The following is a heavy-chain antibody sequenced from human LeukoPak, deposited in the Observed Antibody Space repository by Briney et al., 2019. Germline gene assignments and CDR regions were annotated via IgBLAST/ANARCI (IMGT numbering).Heavy chain of an antibody. CDR2: IKSDGSSA. D-gene: IGHD5-12*01. V-gene: IGHV3-74*03. Sequence: PGGSLRLSYAASGFTFSGYWMHWVRQAPGKGLVWVSLIKSDGSSAMYADSVKGRFSISRDNAKNTLYLQMNSLRAEDTAVYFCAREVASAAFDYWGQGTPVTVSS. CDR3: AREVASAAFDY. CDR1: GFTFSGYW. J-gene: IGHJ4*02.